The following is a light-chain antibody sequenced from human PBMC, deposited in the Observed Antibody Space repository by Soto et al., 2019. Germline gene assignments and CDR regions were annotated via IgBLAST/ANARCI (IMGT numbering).Light chain of an antibody. CDR1: SSNIGSNY. J-gene: IGLJ2*01. V-gene: IGLV1-47*01. CDR3: AAWDDSMSGVV. CDR2: RNN. Sequence: QSVLTQPPSASGTPGQRVTISCSGSSSNIGSNYVYWYQQLPGTAPKLLIYRNNQRPSGVPDRFSGSKSGTSASLAISGHRPEDEADYYCAAWDDSMSGVVFGGGTKLTVL.